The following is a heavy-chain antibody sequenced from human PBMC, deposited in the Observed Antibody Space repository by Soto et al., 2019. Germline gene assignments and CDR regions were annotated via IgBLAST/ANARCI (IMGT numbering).Heavy chain of an antibody. CDR1: GDSVSSNSAA. V-gene: IGHV6-1*01. J-gene: IGHJ6*02. CDR3: ARDSPPTYYYYYGMDV. CDR2: TYYRSKWYN. Sequence: SQTLSLTCAISGDSVSSNSAAWNWIRQSPSRGLEWLGRTYYRSKWYNDYAVSVKSRITINPDTTKNQFSLQLNSVTPEDTAVYYCARDSPPTYYYYYGMDVWGQGTTVTVSS.